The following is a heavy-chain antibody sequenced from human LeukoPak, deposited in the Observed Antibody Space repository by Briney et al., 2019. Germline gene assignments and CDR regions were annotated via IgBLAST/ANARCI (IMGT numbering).Heavy chain of an antibody. CDR2: VNTDGNTA. CDR3: ARAPLYSPVDY. Sequence: GGSLRLSCAVSGFTYSRYWMHWVRQAPGKGLVWVSRVNTDGNTANYADSVKGRFTVSRDNTKNTLYLQMNSLRAEDTAVYFCARAPLYSPVDYWGQGTLVTVSS. D-gene: IGHD5-18*01. V-gene: IGHV3-74*01. CDR1: GFTYSRYW. J-gene: IGHJ4*02.